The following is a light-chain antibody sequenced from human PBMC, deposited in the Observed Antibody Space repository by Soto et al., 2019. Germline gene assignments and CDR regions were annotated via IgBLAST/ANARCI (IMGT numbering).Light chain of an antibody. CDR3: QQFGSSPFT. CDR1: QSVSSNY. CDR2: GAS. Sequence: EIVLTQSPGTLSLSPGERATLSCRASQSVSSNYLAWYQQKPGQAPRLLIYGASSRATGIPDRFSGSGSGTGFPLTISRLEPGDFAVYYCQQFGSSPFTFGQGTKLEIK. V-gene: IGKV3-20*01. J-gene: IGKJ2*01.